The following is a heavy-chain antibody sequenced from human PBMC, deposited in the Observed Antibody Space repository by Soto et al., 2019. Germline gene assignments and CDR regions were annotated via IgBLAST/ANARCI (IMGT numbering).Heavy chain of an antibody. Sequence: EVQLVESGGGLVQPGGSLRLSCAASGFTFSSYDMHWVRQATGKGLEWVSAIGTTGGTYYPGSVKGRFTISRENAKNSLYLQMNSLRAGDTAVYYCAREPPGGQGAFDIWGQGTMVTVSS. CDR1: GFTFSSYD. V-gene: IGHV3-13*04. CDR2: IGTTGGT. J-gene: IGHJ3*02. D-gene: IGHD3-16*01. CDR3: AREPPGGQGAFDI.